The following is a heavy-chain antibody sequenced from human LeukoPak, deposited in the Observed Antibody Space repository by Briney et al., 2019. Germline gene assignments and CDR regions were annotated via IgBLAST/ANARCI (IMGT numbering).Heavy chain of an antibody. Sequence: GASVKVSCKVSGYTLSELSMHWVRQAPGKGLEWMGGFDPEDGETIYAQKFQGRVTMTEDTSTDTAYMELSSLRSDDTAVYYCARGYCSSTSCYGSFDYWGQGTLVTVSS. J-gene: IGHJ4*02. CDR2: FDPEDGET. CDR3: ARGYCSSTSCYGSFDY. V-gene: IGHV1-24*01. D-gene: IGHD2-2*01. CDR1: GYTLSELS.